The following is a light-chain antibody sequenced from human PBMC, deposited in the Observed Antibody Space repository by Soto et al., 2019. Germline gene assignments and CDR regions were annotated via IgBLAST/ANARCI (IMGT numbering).Light chain of an antibody. V-gene: IGKV3-20*01. CDR3: QRYGNSPWT. Sequence: ELVLAQSPGTVSLSPGERATLSCRASQTVSSSYLAWYQQKPGQAPRLLIYGASNRATGVPDRFSGSGSGTDFTLTISRLEPEDFAVYYCQRYGNSPWTFGPGTKVDIK. CDR1: QTVSSSY. J-gene: IGKJ1*01. CDR2: GAS.